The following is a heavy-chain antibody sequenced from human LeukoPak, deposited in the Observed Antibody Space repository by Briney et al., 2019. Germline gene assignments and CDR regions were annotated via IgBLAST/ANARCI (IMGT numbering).Heavy chain of an antibody. CDR3: ARDSLRTAIAAAGGNWFDP. D-gene: IGHD6-25*01. V-gene: IGHV1-46*01. CDR1: GCTFTNYH. CDR2: INPSGGST. Sequence: ASVKVSCKASGCTFTNYHMHWVRQAPGQGLERVGIINPSGGSTTYAQKFQGRVTMTRDTSTSTVYMDLNSLRSEDTAVYYCARDSLRTAIAAAGGNWFDPWGQGTLVTVSS. J-gene: IGHJ5*02.